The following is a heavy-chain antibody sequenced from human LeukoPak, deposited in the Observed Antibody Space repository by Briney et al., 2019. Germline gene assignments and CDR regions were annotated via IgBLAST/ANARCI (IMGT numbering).Heavy chain of an antibody. CDR2: INPNSGGT. J-gene: IGHJ4*02. V-gene: IGHV1-2*02. CDR1: GYTFLDYY. Sequence: ASVKVSCKASGYTFLDYYMHWARQAPGQGLEWMRWINPNSGGTNYAQKFQGRVTVTRDTSTSTVYMDLSSLRYDDTAVYYCASFGVGATIRYWGQGTLVTVSS. D-gene: IGHD1-26*01. CDR3: ASFGVGATIRY.